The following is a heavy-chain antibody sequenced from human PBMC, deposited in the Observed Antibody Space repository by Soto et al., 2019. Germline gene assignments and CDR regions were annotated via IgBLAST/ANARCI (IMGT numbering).Heavy chain of an antibody. CDR2: ISSSSNTR. J-gene: IGHJ4*02. Sequence: EVHLVQAGGGLVPPGGSLGLSCAASGFTFSTYSMNWVRQAPGKGLEWISFISSSSNTRYYGDSVKGRFTISRDNAKNSLYLQMSSLGDEDTAVYFCARDEGYHVKQCLFPFDYWCQGALVTVSS. V-gene: IGHV3-48*02. CDR3: ARDEGYHVKQCLFPFDY. D-gene: IGHD6-19*01. CDR1: GFTFSTYS.